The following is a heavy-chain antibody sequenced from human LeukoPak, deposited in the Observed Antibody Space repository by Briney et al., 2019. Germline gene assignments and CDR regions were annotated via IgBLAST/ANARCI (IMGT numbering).Heavy chain of an antibody. V-gene: IGHV4-39*07. CDR3: ARAGVTGIWDY. D-gene: IGHD4-23*01. J-gene: IGHJ4*02. CDR2: IYTSGST. CDR1: GGSIRSLGYS. Sequence: PSETLSLTCSVSGGSIRSLGYSWGWIRQPPGEGLEWIGRIYTSGSTNYNPSLKSRVTMSVDTSKNQFSLKLSSVTAADTAVYYCARAGVTGIWDYWGQGTLVTVSS.